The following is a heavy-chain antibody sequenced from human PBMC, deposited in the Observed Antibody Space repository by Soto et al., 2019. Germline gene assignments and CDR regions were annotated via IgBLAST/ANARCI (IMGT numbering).Heavy chain of an antibody. Sequence: PSETLSLTCSVSGDSINDKNCWTWIRQHPGKRLEWIGYIYHTGSTSYNPSLKSRVTISVDTSKNQFSLKLSSVTAADTAVYYCARNPMVWGQGTLVTVSS. CDR3: ARNPMV. CDR1: GDSINDKNC. V-gene: IGHV4-4*02. J-gene: IGHJ4*02. D-gene: IGHD3-10*01. CDR2: IYHTGST.